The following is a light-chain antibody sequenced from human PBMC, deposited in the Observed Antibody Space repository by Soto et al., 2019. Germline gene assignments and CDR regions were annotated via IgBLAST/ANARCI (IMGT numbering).Light chain of an antibody. V-gene: IGLV1-44*01. CDR2: YDD. CDR3: AAWDDSLNGVV. J-gene: IGLJ2*01. Sequence: QSVLTQPPSAASTPGQRVTLSCSGSSSNIGTFYVYWYQHLPGTAPRLLIYYDDLLPSGVSDRFSGSKSGTSASLAISGLQSEDEADYYCAAWDDSLNGVVFGGGTQLTVL. CDR1: SSNIGTFY.